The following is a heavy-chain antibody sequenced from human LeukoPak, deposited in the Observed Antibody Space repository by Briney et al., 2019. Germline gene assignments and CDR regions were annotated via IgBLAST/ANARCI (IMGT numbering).Heavy chain of an antibody. D-gene: IGHD3-3*01. V-gene: IGHV4-34*01. J-gene: IGHJ4*02. Sequence: PSDTMSLTCAVYGASYNAYYWSWIRQPPGKGLEWIGDIDHRGTATYNPSLKSRLSISADASKNQFSLKLNSVTDADTAVYYCAVGITILGVAASFDSWGQGNLGIVSS. CDR2: IDHRGTA. CDR3: AVGITILGVAASFDS. CDR1: GASYNAYY.